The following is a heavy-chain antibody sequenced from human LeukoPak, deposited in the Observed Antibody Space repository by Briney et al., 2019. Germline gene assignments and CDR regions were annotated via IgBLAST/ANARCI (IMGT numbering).Heavy chain of an antibody. V-gene: IGHV2-70*01. J-gene: IGHJ4*02. CDR3: ARVDTSMGGPYFDY. D-gene: IGHD5-18*01. Sequence: SGPALVKPTQTLTQTCTFSGFSLSALGMCVSWIRQPPGKALEWLALIDWVDDKYYITSLRTRLTISKDTSKNQAVLTMTNMDPLDTATYYCARVDTSMGGPYFDYWGQGTLVTVSS. CDR2: IDWVDDK. CDR1: GFSLSALGMC.